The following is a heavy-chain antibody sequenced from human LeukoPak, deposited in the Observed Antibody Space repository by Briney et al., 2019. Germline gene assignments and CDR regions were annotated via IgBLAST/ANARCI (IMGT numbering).Heavy chain of an antibody. CDR2: ISGSGGST. V-gene: IGHV3-23*01. D-gene: IGHD6-19*01. Sequence: PGASLRLSCAASGFTFSSYAMSWVRQAPGKGLEWVSVISGSGGSTYYADSVKGRFTISRDNSKNTLYLQMNSLRAEDTAVYYCAKVLAVAGSEDYWGQGTLVTVSS. CDR3: AKVLAVAGSEDY. J-gene: IGHJ4*02. CDR1: GFTFSSYA.